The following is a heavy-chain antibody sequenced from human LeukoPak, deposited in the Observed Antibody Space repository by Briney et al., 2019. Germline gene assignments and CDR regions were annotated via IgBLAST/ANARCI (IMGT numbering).Heavy chain of an antibody. CDR1: GFTFSSYW. CDR3: GRGAGGSYYLDY. V-gene: IGHV3-74*01. D-gene: IGHD1-26*01. Sequence: GGSLRLSCAASGFTFSSYWMHWVRQAPGKGLVWVSRINFDGSTTNYADSVKGRFTISRDSAKNTLYLQMNSLRAEDTAVYYCGRGAGGSYYLDYWGQGALVTVSS. J-gene: IGHJ4*02. CDR2: INFDGSTT.